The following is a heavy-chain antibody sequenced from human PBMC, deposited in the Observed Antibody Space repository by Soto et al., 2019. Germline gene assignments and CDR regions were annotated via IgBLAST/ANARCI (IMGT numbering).Heavy chain of an antibody. V-gene: IGHV1-8*01. CDR1: GYTFTSYE. CDR2: MNPNSGNT. CDR3: ARYGDYWYFDL. D-gene: IGHD4-17*01. J-gene: IGHJ2*01. Sequence: GASVKVSCKASGYTFTSYESNWVRQATGQGLEWMGWMNPNSGNTGYAQKFQGRVTMTRNTSISTAYMELGSLRSEDTAFYYCARYGDYWYFDLWGRGTLVTVSS.